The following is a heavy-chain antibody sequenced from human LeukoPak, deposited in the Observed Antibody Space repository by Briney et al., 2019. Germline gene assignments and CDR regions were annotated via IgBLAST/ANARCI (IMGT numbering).Heavy chain of an antibody. CDR1: GFTFSSHA. Sequence: GGSLRLSCAASGFTFSSHAMNWVRQAPGKGLEWLAVVSYGGSYIYYADSVKGRITISRDNSKNTLYLQMSSLGAEDTAVYYCARDWSLGCWGQGTLVTVSS. V-gene: IGHV3-30-3*01. D-gene: IGHD2-8*02. CDR3: ARDWSLGC. CDR2: VSYGGSYI. J-gene: IGHJ4*02.